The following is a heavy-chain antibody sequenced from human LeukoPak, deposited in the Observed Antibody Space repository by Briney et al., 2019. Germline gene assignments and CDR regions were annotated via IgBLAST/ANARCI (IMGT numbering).Heavy chain of an antibody. CDR1: GYTFTGYY. D-gene: IGHD4-17*01. Sequence: AASVKVSCKASGYTFTGYYMHWVRQAPGQGLEWMGWINPNSGGTNYSQKFQGRVTMTRNTSISTAYMELSSLRSEDTAVYYCARGSGATVTYDXXXQGTLXTVXS. V-gene: IGHV1-2*02. J-gene: IGHJ4*02. CDR2: INPNSGGT. CDR3: ARGSGATVTYDX.